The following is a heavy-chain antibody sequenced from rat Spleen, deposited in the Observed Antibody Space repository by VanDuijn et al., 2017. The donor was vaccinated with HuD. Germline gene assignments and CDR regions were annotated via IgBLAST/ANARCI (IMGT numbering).Heavy chain of an antibody. J-gene: IGHJ3*01. CDR2: ISPGGGNT. D-gene: IGHD1-10*01. CDR3: ARHGIYNNYGWFAY. V-gene: IGHV5S23*01. CDR1: GFTFSNYD. Sequence: EVQLVESDGGLVQPGRSLKLSCAASGFTFSNYDMAWVRQDSTKGLEWVASISPGGGNTYYRDSVKGRFTISRDNAKSTLYLQMDSLRSEDTATYYCARHGIYNNYGWFAYWGQGTLVTVSS.